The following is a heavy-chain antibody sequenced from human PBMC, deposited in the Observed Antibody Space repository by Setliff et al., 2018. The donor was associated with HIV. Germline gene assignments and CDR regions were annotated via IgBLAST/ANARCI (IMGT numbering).Heavy chain of an antibody. CDR1: GASISSHY. Sequence: SETLSLTCTVSGASISSHYWTWIRQPPGKGLEWIGSIYSSGSTNYNPSLKSRLTISLDTSENQLSLKFNSVTAADTAVYFCAREIGITKSPYWYFDLWGRGTLVTVSS. D-gene: IGHD2-21*01. CDR3: AREIGITKSPYWYFDL. J-gene: IGHJ2*01. CDR2: IYSSGST. V-gene: IGHV4-59*11.